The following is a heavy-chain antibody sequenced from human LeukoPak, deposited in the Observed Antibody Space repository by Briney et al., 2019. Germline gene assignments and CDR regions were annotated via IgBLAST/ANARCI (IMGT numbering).Heavy chain of an antibody. V-gene: IGHV4-59*01. CDR2: IHNSGIT. Sequence: SETLSLTCTVSGGSISSYYWSWIRQPPGKGLEWIGYIHNSGITNYNPSLKSRVTISVDTSKNQFSLKLSSVTAADTAVYYCARDRYYYDSSGTRWFDPWGQGTLVTVSS. CDR3: ARDRYYYDSSGTRWFDP. J-gene: IGHJ5*02. CDR1: GGSISSYY. D-gene: IGHD3-22*01.